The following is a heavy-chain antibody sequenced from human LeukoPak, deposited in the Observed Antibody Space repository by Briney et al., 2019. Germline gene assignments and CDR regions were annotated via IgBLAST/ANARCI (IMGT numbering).Heavy chain of an antibody. Sequence: SETLSLTCAVSGGSISSSNWWSWVRQPPGKGLEWIGEIYHSGSTNYKPPLKSRVTISVVKSKNQFYLKLSSVTAADTAVYYCAGAHCGGDCYSGRAFDIWGQGTMVTVSS. D-gene: IGHD2-21*02. CDR3: AGAHCGGDCYSGRAFDI. V-gene: IGHV4-4*02. J-gene: IGHJ3*02. CDR1: GGSISSSNW. CDR2: IYHSGST.